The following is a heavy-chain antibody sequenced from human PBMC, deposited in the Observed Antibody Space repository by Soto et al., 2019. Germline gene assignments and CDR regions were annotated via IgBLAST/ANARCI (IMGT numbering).Heavy chain of an antibody. CDR2: INPSGGST. J-gene: IGHJ4*02. CDR1: GYTXTRYY. CDR3: ASATTVTTSNY. V-gene: IGHV1-46*01. D-gene: IGHD4-17*01. Sequence: ASVKVSCKASGYTXTRYYMHWVRQAPGQGLEWMGIINPSGGSTSYAQKFQGRFTISRDNAKNSLYLQMNSLRAEDTAVYYCASATTVTTSNYWGQGTLVTVSS.